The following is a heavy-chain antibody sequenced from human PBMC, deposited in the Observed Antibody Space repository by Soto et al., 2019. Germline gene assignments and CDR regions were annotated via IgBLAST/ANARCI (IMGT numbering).Heavy chain of an antibody. V-gene: IGHV1-18*04. CDR2: ISPYHGNK. J-gene: IGHJ4*02. CDR3: ARSPYWNYGDS. CDR1: GYTFTDYL. D-gene: IGHD1-7*01. Sequence: QAHLVQSGPEVRRPGASVKVSCKASGYTFTDYLITWVRQAPGQGLEWMGWISPYHGNKNYAQRLQGRVTMTTDASTNTAYMELRSLTSDDTAMYYCARSPYWNYGDSWGQGTLVTVSS.